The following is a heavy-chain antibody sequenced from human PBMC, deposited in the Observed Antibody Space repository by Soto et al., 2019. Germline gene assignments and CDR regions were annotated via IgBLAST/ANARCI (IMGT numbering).Heavy chain of an antibody. J-gene: IGHJ6*04. D-gene: IGHD6-13*01. Sequence: SETLSLTCTVSGDSISSYYWSWIRQPAGKGLEWIGRIYTSGSTNYNPSLKSRVTMSVDTSKNQFSLKLSSVTAADTAVYYCAREPAAGLFYYYGMDVWGKGTKVTVS. V-gene: IGHV4-4*07. CDR2: IYTSGST. CDR1: GDSISSYY. CDR3: AREPAAGLFYYYGMDV.